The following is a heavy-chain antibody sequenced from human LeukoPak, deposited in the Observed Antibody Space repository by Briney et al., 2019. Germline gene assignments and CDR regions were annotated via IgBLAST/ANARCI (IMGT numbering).Heavy chain of an antibody. CDR1: GLSFSNYW. Sequence: GGSLRLSCVVSGLSFSNYWMNWVRQAPGKGLEWVANIKGDGSQKYYVDSVKGRFTISRDNAKSSLYLQMNGLRAEDTAVYYCARDRTSSHYYDSSGYYYWGQGTLVTVSS. V-gene: IGHV3-7*01. J-gene: IGHJ4*02. D-gene: IGHD3-22*01. CDR2: IKGDGSQK. CDR3: ARDRTSSHYYDSSGYYY.